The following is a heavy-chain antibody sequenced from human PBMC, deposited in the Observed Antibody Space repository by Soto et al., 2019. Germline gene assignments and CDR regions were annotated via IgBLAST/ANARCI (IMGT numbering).Heavy chain of an antibody. D-gene: IGHD3-22*01. CDR1: GFTFSSYG. Sequence: EVQLVESGGGLVQPGGSWSLSVAAPGFTFSSYGMNWVPQAPGKGREWVSYISSSRSTIYYADSVKGRFTISRDNAKNSLYLQMNSLRGEDTAVYYCARDQDDSSGPYDYWGQGTLVTVSS. J-gene: IGHJ4*02. V-gene: IGHV3-48*01. CDR3: ARDQDDSSGPYDY. CDR2: ISSSRSTI.